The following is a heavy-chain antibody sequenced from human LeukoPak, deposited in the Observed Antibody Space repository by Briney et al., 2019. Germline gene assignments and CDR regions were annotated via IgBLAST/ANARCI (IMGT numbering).Heavy chain of an antibody. CDR3: ARASGYSSSPFDY. Sequence: SETLSLTCAASGGSISSGGYSWSWIRQPPGTGLEWIGYIYHSGSTYYNPSLKSRVTISVDRSKNQFSLKLSSVTAADTAVYCCARASGYSSSPFDYWGQGTLVTVSS. V-gene: IGHV4-30-2*01. J-gene: IGHJ4*02. CDR2: IYHSGST. D-gene: IGHD3-3*01. CDR1: GGSISSGGYS.